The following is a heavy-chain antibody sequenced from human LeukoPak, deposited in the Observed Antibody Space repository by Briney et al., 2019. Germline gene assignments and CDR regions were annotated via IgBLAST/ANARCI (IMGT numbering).Heavy chain of an antibody. CDR1: GFTFSSYS. J-gene: IGHJ6*03. CDR2: ISSSSSYI. D-gene: IGHD2-2*01. CDR3: ARDGMNIVVVPAAISYYYYYMDV. V-gene: IGHV3-21*01. Sequence: GGFLRLSCAASGFTFSSYSMNWVRQAPGKGLEWVPSISSSSSYIYYADLVKGRFTISRDNAKNSLYLQMNSLRAEDTAVYYCARDGMNIVVVPAAISYYYYYMDVWGKGTTVTVSS.